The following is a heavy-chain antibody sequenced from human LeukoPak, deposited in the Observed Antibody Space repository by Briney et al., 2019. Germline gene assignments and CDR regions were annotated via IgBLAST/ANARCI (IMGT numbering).Heavy chain of an antibody. CDR2: IYYSGST. V-gene: IGHV4-59*01. CDR1: GGSFSAYY. Sequence: SETLSLTCAVYGGSFSAYYWSWIRQSPGEGLEWIGYIYYSGSTNYNPSLKSRVTISVDTSKNQFSLKLSSVTAADTAVYYCARSGLTIFEYYYYYYMDVWGKGTTVTVSS. CDR3: ARSGLTIFEYYYYYYMDV. J-gene: IGHJ6*03. D-gene: IGHD3-3*01.